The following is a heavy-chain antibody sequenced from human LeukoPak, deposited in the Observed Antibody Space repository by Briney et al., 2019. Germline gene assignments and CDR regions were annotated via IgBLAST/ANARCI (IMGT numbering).Heavy chain of an antibody. CDR2: IYYSGST. J-gene: IGHJ4*02. V-gene: IGHV4-59*08. CDR3: ASVPELGGYFDY. D-gene: IGHD7-27*01. Sequence: SGPTLVKPSETLSLTCTVSGGSISSYYWSWIRQPPGKGLEWIGYIYYSGSTNYNPSLKSRVTISVDTSKNQFSLKLSSVTAADTAVCYCASVPELGGYFDYWGQGTLVTVSS. CDR1: GGSISSYY.